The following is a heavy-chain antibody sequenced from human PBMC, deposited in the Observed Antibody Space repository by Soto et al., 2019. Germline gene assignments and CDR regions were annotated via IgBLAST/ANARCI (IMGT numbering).Heavy chain of an antibody. CDR1: GFTFRDYA. Sequence: EVQLLESGGGLVQPGGSLRLSCAASGFTFRDYAMSWVRQAPGKGLEWVSGLGGGGDDTYYAASVRGRFTVARDNSKKMLFLQMNRLRAEDTAIYYCAKDAIATNGVWDAFDLWGRGTKVTVSS. CDR2: LGGGGDDT. CDR3: AKDAIATNGVWDAFDL. J-gene: IGHJ3*01. V-gene: IGHV3-23*01. D-gene: IGHD2-8*01.